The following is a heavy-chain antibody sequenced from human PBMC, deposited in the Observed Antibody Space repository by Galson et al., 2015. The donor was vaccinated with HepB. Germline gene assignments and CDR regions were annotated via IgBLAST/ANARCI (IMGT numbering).Heavy chain of an antibody. V-gene: IGHV3-23*01. J-gene: IGHJ1*01. CDR2: IGGNDGTT. CDR3: AKTTGRFSADFF. CDR1: GLTKYA. D-gene: IGHD2-8*02. Sequence: SLRLSCAASGLTKYATTWVRQAPGKGLEWVSTIGGNDGTTYYAYSVKGRFTISRDNSKNTLYLQMNSLRVEDTAIYYCAKTTGRFSADFFWGQGTLVTVSS.